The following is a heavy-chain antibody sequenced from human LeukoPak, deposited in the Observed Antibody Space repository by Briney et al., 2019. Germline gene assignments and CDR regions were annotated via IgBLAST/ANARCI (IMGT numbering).Heavy chain of an antibody. CDR3: ARSTNYDILTGYYLNFDY. D-gene: IGHD3-9*01. Sequence: SETLSLTCTVSGGSISSYYWSWIRQPPGKGLEWIGEINHSGSTNYNPSLKSRVTISVDTSKNQFSLKLSSVTAADTAVYYCARSTNYDILTGYYLNFDYWGQGTLVTVSS. V-gene: IGHV4-34*01. J-gene: IGHJ4*02. CDR2: INHSGST. CDR1: GGSISSYY.